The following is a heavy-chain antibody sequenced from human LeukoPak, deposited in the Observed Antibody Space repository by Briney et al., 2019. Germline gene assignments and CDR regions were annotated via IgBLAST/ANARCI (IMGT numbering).Heavy chain of an antibody. Sequence: GGSLRLSCAASGFTFSSYAMSWVRQAPGKGLEWVSAISGSGGSTYYADSAKGRFTISRDNSKNTLYLQMNSLRAEDTAVYYCAKVGNRDYSYYFVYWGQGTLVTVSS. CDR1: GFTFSSYA. V-gene: IGHV3-23*01. CDR3: AKVGNRDYSYYFVY. CDR2: ISGSGGST. D-gene: IGHD3-10*01. J-gene: IGHJ4*02.